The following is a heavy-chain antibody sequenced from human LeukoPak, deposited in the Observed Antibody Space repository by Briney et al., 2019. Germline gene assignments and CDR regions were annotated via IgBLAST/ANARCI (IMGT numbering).Heavy chain of an antibody. D-gene: IGHD3-3*01. CDR2: FDPEDGET. CDR3: ATGHFGVVTYFDY. CDR1: GYTLTELS. V-gene: IGHV1-24*01. Sequence: GASVKVSCKVSGYTLTELSMHWVRQAPGKGLEWMGGFDPEDGETIYAQKFQGRVTMTEDTSTDTAYMELSSLRSEDTAVYYCATGHFGVVTYFDYWGQGTLDTVSS. J-gene: IGHJ4*02.